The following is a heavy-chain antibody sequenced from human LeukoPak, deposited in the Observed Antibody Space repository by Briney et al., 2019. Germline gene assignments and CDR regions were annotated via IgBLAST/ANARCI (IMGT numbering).Heavy chain of an antibody. CDR1: GFTFSSYA. D-gene: IGHD1-26*01. V-gene: IGHV3-23*01. J-gene: IGHJ5*02. CDR2: ISGSGGST. CDR3: AKDGGSYWGGIYNWFDP. Sequence: GGSLRLSCAASGFTFSSYAMSWVRQAPGKGLEWVSAISGSGGSTYYADSVKGRFTISRDNSKNTLYLQMNSLRAEDTAVYYCAKDGGSYWGGIYNWFDPWGQGTLVTVSS.